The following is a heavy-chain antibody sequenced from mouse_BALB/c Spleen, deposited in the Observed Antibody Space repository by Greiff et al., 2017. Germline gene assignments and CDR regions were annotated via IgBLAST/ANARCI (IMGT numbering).Heavy chain of an antibody. D-gene: IGHD2-4*01. CDR2: ISSGGSYT. CDR1: GFTFSSYA. CDR3: ARLEGDDFWFAY. Sequence: DVMLVESGGGLVKPGGSLKLSCAASGFTFSSYAMSWVRQTPEKRLEWVATISSGGSYTYYPDSVKGRFTISRDNAKNTLYLQMSSLRSEDTAMYYCARLEGDDFWFAYWGQGTLVTVSA. V-gene: IGHV5-9-1*01. J-gene: IGHJ3*01.